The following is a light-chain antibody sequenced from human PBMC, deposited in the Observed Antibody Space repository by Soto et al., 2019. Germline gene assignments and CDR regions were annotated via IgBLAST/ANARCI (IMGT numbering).Light chain of an antibody. CDR2: DVS. V-gene: IGLV2-11*01. CDR3: SSYTTSNTYV. J-gene: IGLJ1*01. Sequence: QSVLTQPRSVSGSPGQSVTISCTGTSSDVGGYNYVSWYQHNPGKAPKLMIFDVSARPSGVPDRFSGSKSGNTASLTISGLQAEDEADYYCSSYTTSNTYVFGTGTKLTVL. CDR1: SSDVGGYNY.